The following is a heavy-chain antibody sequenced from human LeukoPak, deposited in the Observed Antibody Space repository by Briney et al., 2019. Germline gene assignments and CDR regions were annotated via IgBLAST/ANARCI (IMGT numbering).Heavy chain of an antibody. Sequence: SETLSLTCAVYGGSFSGYYWSWIRQPPGKGLEWIGEMNHSGSTNYNPSLKSRVTISVDTSKNQFSLKLSSVTAADTAVYYCARHSTFFGVVIIKGRVRGPFDYWGQGTLVTVSS. D-gene: IGHD3-3*01. CDR2: MNHSGST. CDR3: ARHSTFFGVVIIKGRVRGPFDY. J-gene: IGHJ4*02. V-gene: IGHV4-34*01. CDR1: GGSFSGYY.